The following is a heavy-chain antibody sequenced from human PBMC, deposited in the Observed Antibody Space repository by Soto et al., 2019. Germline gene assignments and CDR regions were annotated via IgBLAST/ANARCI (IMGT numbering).Heavy chain of an antibody. CDR3: ARDRCGSGGSCFSGGAYYYGMDV. V-gene: IGHV3-11*01. D-gene: IGHD2-15*01. Sequence: GGSLRLSCAASGFTFSDYYMSWIRQAPGKGLEWVSYISSSGSTIYYADSVKGRFTISRDNAKNSLYLQMNSLRAEDTAVYYCARDRCGSGGSCFSGGAYYYGMDVWGQGTTVTVS. J-gene: IGHJ6*02. CDR2: ISSSGSTI. CDR1: GFTFSDYY.